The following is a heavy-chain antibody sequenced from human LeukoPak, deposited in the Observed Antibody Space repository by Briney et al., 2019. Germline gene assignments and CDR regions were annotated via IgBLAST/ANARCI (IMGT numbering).Heavy chain of an antibody. CDR3: ARDPFGYCSGGSCYRDAFDI. CDR2: ISSSTTI. V-gene: IGHV3-48*02. J-gene: IGHJ3*02. CDR1: GFTFSSYS. Sequence: GGSLRLSCAASGFTFSSYSMNWVRQAPGKGLEWVSYISSSTTIYYADSVKGRFTISRDNAKNSLYLQMNSLRDEDTAVYYCARDPFGYCSGGSCYRDAFDIWGQGTMVTVSS. D-gene: IGHD2-15*01.